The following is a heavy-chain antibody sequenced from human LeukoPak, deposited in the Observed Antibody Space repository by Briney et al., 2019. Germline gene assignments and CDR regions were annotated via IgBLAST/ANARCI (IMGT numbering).Heavy chain of an antibody. CDR2: IKSKTDGGTT. CDR1: GGSISSATYY. V-gene: IGHV3-15*01. Sequence: ETLSLTCAVSGGSISSATYYWGWLRQPPGKGLEWIGRIKSKTDGGTTEYAAPVKGRFTISRDDSKNTLYLQMNSLKPEDTAVYYCTIARYSSSIVNSWFDPWGQGTLVTVSS. CDR3: TIARYSSSIVNSWFDP. J-gene: IGHJ5*02. D-gene: IGHD6-6*01.